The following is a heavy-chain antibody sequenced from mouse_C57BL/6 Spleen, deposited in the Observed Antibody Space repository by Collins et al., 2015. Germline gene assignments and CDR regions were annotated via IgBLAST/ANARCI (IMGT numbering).Heavy chain of an antibody. Sequence: QVQLQQSDAELVKPGASVQISCKVSGYTFTDHSINWMKQRPEQGLEWIGYVYPRDGSSKYDEKFKAKATLTADKSSSTAYMQLNSLTSEDSAVYFRARRGFDYGAWFAYWGQGTLVTVSA. CDR2: VYPRDGSS. V-gene: IGHV1-78*01. CDR3: ARRGFDYGAWFAY. J-gene: IGHJ3*01. CDR1: GYTFTDHS. D-gene: IGHD1-1*01.